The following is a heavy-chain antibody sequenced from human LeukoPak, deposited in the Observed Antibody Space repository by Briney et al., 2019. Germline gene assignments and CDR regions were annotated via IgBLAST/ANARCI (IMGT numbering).Heavy chain of an antibody. J-gene: IGHJ4*02. V-gene: IGHV4-59*11. Sequence: SETLSLTCTVSGGSISSHYGSWIRQPPGKGLEWIGYIYYSGSTNYNPSLKSRVTISVDTSKNQFSLKLSSVTAADTAVYYCARDQEYSSSSYFDYWGQGTLVTVSS. CDR1: GGSISSHY. D-gene: IGHD6-6*01. CDR3: ARDQEYSSSSYFDY. CDR2: IYYSGST.